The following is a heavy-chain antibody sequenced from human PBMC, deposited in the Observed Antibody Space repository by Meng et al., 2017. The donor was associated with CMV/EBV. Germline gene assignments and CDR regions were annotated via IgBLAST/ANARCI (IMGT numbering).Heavy chain of an antibody. CDR1: GGSIISSSYY. CDR3: ARDRDIVVVPGDPWFDP. Sequence: LQLQESGPGLVKPSEPLSLTLTLSGGSIISSSYYWGWIRQPPGKGLEWIGSIYYSGSTYYNPSLKSRVTISVDTSKNQFSLKLSSVTAADTAVYYCARDRDIVVVPGDPWFDPWGQGTLVTVSS. CDR2: IYYSGST. D-gene: IGHD2-2*01. J-gene: IGHJ5*02. V-gene: IGHV4-39*07.